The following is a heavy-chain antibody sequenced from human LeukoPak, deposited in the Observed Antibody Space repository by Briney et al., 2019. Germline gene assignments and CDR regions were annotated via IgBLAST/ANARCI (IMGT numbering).Heavy chain of an antibody. J-gene: IGHJ4*02. D-gene: IGHD4-17*01. V-gene: IGHV1-2*02. CDR1: GYTFTDYY. CDR3: ARESYGEEDN. Sequence: ASVKVSRKASGYTFTDYYLHWVRQAPGQGPEWMGWINPNSGGTKYAQKFQGRVTMTRDTPISTAYMELSSLKSDDTAVYYCARESYGEEDNWGQGALVTVSS. CDR2: INPNSGGT.